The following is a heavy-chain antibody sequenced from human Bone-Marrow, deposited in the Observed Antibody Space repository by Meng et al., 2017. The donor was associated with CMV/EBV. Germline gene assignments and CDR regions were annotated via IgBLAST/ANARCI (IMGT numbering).Heavy chain of an antibody. CDR1: GYTFTNYG. J-gene: IGHJ3*02. CDR2: ISAYNGNT. CDR3: AREVTVLSYYYDSSGYPPDAFDI. Sequence: ASVKVSCKASGYTFTNYGFSWVRQAPGQGLEWMAWISAYNGNTNYAQNFQGRVTMTTDTPTSTAYMELRSLRSDDTAVYYCAREVTVLSYYYDSSGYPPDAFDIWGQGTMVTVSS. V-gene: IGHV1-18*01. D-gene: IGHD3-22*01.